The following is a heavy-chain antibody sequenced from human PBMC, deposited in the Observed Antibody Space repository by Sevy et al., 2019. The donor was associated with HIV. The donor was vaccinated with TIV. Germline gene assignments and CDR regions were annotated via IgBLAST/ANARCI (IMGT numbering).Heavy chain of an antibody. D-gene: IGHD2-21*02. CDR3: ARGGGYCGGDCYSIDY. V-gene: IGHV3-33*08. CDR1: RFTFSSYV. J-gene: IGHJ4*01. CDR2: IWYDGTIK. Sequence: GGSLRLSCAASRFTFSSYVMHWVRQAPGKGLEWVALIWYDGTIKYYADSVKGRFTISRDNSKDTLFLQMNSLTPEDTAVYYCARGGGYCGGDCYSIDYWGHGALVTVSS.